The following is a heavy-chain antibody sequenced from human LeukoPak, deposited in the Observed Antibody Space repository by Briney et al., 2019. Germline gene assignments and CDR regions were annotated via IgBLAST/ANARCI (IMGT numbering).Heavy chain of an antibody. Sequence: GGSLRLSCAASGFTFSSYGIHWVRQAPGKGLEWVAVISYDGSNKYYADSVKGRFTISRDNSKNTLYLQMDSLRAEDTAVYFCASQLGGNVYWGQGTLVTVSS. D-gene: IGHD3-16*01. J-gene: IGHJ4*02. CDR1: GFTFSSYG. V-gene: IGHV3-30*03. CDR2: ISYDGSNK. CDR3: ASQLGGNVY.